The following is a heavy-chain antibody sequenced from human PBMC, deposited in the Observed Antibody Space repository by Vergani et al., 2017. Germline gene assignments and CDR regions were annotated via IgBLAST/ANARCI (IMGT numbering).Heavy chain of an antibody. CDR3: ARKAITIVRGVIGRFDP. D-gene: IGHD3-10*01. J-gene: IGHJ5*02. Sequence: QLQLQESGSGLVKPSQTLSLTCAVSGGSISSGGYSWSWIRQPPGKGLEWIGEINHSGSTNYNPSLRSRVTISVDTSKNHFSLKLSLVNAADTAVYYCARKAITIVRGVIGRFDPWGQGTLVTVSS. V-gene: IGHV4-30-2*01. CDR1: GGSISSGGYS. CDR2: INHSGST.